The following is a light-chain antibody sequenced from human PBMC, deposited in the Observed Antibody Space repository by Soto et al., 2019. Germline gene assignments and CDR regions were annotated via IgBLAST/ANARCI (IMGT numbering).Light chain of an antibody. CDR1: QGVGST. CDR2: DAS. V-gene: IGKV3-15*01. Sequence: ELVLTQSPATLSVSPGERATLSSRASQGVGSTLAWYQQEPGQAPRLLIYDASTRATGVPARFSGDGSGTEFTLAISSRQSDDFAVYYCQHYRTWPLTFGGGTRVEI. J-gene: IGKJ4*01. CDR3: QHYRTWPLT.